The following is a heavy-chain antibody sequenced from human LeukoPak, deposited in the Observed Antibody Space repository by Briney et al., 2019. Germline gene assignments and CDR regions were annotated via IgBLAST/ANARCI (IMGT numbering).Heavy chain of an antibody. D-gene: IGHD3/OR15-3a*01. Sequence: SAKVSCKASGGTLGKYGISWLRKAPGPLFDWIRRIIPIFGPALYAPQFKGRVTITADTSTETAYVEVTSLISEDTAVYFCATEPHSDFWTGYYWDSWGQGTLVTVSS. CDR2: IIPIFGPA. CDR3: ATEPHSDFWTGYYWDS. V-gene: IGHV1-69*06. J-gene: IGHJ4*02. CDR1: GGTLGKYG.